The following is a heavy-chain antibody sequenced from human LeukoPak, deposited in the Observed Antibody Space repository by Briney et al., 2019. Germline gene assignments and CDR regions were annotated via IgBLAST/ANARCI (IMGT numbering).Heavy chain of an antibody. V-gene: IGHV4-59*12. J-gene: IGHJ6*02. CDR1: GGSISSYY. CDR2: INYSGST. D-gene: IGHD3-22*01. Sequence: SETLSLTCTVSGGSISSYYWSWIRQSPGKGPEWIGYINYSGSTNYNPSLKSRVTISIDTSKNNLSLKLTSVTAADTAIYYCARDAWYYDSRGFSGYYGMDVWGQGTTVTVSS. CDR3: ARDAWYYDSRGFSGYYGMDV.